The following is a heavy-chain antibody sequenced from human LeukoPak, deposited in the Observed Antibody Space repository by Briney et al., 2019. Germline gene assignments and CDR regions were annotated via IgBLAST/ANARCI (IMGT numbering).Heavy chain of an antibody. V-gene: IGHV4-34*01. CDR2: INHSGST. Sequence: KSSETLSLTCAVYGGSFSGYYWSWIRQPPGKGLEWIGEINHSGSTNYNPSLKSRVTISVDTSKNQFSLKLSSVTAADTAVYYCNTMGPPGPSKLESYFDYWGQGTLVTVSS. J-gene: IGHJ4*02. CDR3: NTMGPPGPSKLESYFDY. D-gene: IGHD3-3*01. CDR1: GGSFSGYY.